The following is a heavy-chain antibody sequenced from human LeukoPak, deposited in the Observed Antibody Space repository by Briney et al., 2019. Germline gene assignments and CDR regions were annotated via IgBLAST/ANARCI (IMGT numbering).Heavy chain of an antibody. Sequence: SVKVSCKASGGTFSSYAISWVRQAPGQGLEWMGGIIPIFGTANYAQKFQGRVTITTDESTSTAYMELSSLRSEDTAVYYRARDRTSLGYCSGGSCRYDAFDIWGQGTMVTVSS. CDR2: IIPIFGTA. J-gene: IGHJ3*02. V-gene: IGHV1-69*05. CDR1: GGTFSSYA. CDR3: ARDRTSLGYCSGGSCRYDAFDI. D-gene: IGHD2-15*01.